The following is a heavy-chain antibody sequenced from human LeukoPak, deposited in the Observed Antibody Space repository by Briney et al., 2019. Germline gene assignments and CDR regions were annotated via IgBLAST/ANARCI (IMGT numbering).Heavy chain of an antibody. J-gene: IGHJ5*02. CDR1: GFTFSKNV. D-gene: IGHD6-19*01. V-gene: IGHV3-23*01. CDR2: FSGGGGST. CDR3: AGDAGYSSGA. Sequence: GGSLRLSCATSGFTFSKNVLNWVRQAPGKGLEWVSSFSGGGGSTYYADSVKGRFTISRDNAKNSLYLQMNSLRAEDTAVYYCAGDAGYSSGAWGQGSLVTVSS.